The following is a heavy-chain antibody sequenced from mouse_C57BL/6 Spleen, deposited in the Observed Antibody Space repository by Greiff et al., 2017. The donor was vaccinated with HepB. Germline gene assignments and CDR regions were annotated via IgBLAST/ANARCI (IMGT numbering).Heavy chain of an antibody. CDR3: ASFTTVWFAY. Sequence: EVKLVESGGGLVQPGGSLKLSCAASGFTFSDYGMAWVRQAPRKGPEWVAFISNLAYSIYYADTVTGRFTISRENAKNTLYLEMSSLRSEDTAMYYCASFTTVWFAYWGQGTLVTVSA. CDR2: ISNLAYSI. D-gene: IGHD1-1*01. J-gene: IGHJ3*01. CDR1: GFTFSDYG. V-gene: IGHV5-15*04.